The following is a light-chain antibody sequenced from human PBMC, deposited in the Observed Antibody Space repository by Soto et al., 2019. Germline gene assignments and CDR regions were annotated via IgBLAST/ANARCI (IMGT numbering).Light chain of an antibody. CDR2: DAS. J-gene: IGKJ5*01. V-gene: IGKV3-11*01. CDR1: QSVSSY. CDR3: QQRSNWPPIT. Sequence: EIVLTKSPATLSLSPGEIANLSCRASQSVSSYLAWYQQKPGQAPRLLIYDASNRATGIPARFSGSGSGTDFTLTISSLEPEDFAVYYCQQRSNWPPITFGQGTRLEIK.